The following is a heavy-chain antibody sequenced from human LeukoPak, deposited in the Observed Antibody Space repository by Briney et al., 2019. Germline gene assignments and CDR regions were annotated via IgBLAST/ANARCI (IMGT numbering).Heavy chain of an antibody. CDR1: GFIFSSYR. J-gene: IGHJ6*03. CDR2: ISGSSSTI. D-gene: IGHD4-17*01. V-gene: IGHV3-48*04. CDR3: AREHIDYGDNYYYDMDV. Sequence: GGSVSLFCTACGFIFSSYRMNGVRGAPGEGREGVSYISGSSSTIYYAASVKGRFTISRDNAKNSLYLQMNSLRAEDTAVYYCAREHIDYGDNYYYDMDVWGKGTTVTVSS.